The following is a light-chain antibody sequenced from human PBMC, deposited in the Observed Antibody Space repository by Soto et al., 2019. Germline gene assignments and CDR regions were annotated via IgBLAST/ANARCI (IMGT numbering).Light chain of an antibody. J-gene: IGKJ5*01. CDR2: WAS. Sequence: DIVMSQSPDSLAVSLGERATINCKSSQSVFHTSHSKTYLALYQQKPGQPPKVLIYWASTRESGVPDRFSGSGSVTDFPLTITSLQAEDVAVYYCQQYYTTPFNFGQGTRLEI. CDR3: QQYYTTPFN. CDR1: QSVFHTSHSKTY. V-gene: IGKV4-1*01.